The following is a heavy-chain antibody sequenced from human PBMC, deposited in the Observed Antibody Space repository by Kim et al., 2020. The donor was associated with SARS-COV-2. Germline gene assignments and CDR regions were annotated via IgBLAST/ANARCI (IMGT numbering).Heavy chain of an antibody. V-gene: IGHV3-20*01. CDR2: INWNGGST. D-gene: IGHD3-10*01. Sequence: GGSLRLSCAASGFTFDDYGMSWVRQAPGKGLEWVSGINWNGGSTGYADSVKGRFTISRDNAKNSLYLQMNSLRAEDTALYHCARLGFGANLDYWGQGTLVTVSS. CDR1: GFTFDDYG. J-gene: IGHJ4*02. CDR3: ARLGFGANLDY.